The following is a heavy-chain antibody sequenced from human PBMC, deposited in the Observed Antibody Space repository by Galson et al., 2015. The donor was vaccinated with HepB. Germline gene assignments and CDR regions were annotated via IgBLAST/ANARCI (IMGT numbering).Heavy chain of an antibody. CDR3: ARIVTSSWYFDH. CDR1: GFTVSRSY. V-gene: IGHV3-53*01. D-gene: IGHD6-13*01. J-gene: IGHJ4*02. Sequence: SLRLSCAASGFTVSRSYMAWVRQAPGKGLEWVSVISTGTDLYYADSVRGCFAIASDKSKNSLYLQLNSLRADDTAVYYCARIVTSSWYFDHWGQGTLVTVSS. CDR2: ISTGTDL.